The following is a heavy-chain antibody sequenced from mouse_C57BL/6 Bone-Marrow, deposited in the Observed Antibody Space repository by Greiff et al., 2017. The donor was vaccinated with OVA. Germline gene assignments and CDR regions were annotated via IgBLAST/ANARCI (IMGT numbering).Heavy chain of an antibody. Sequence: QVQLQQPGAELVKPGASVKLSCKASGYTFTSYWMHWVKQRPGQGLEWIGMIHPNSGSTNYNEKFKSKATLTVDKSSSTAYMQLSSLTSEDSAVYYCARRGGLYDANYFGYWGQGTTLTVSS. J-gene: IGHJ2*01. CDR2: IHPNSGST. D-gene: IGHD2-12*01. CDR3: ARRGGLYDANYFGY. V-gene: IGHV1-64*01. CDR1: GYTFTSYW.